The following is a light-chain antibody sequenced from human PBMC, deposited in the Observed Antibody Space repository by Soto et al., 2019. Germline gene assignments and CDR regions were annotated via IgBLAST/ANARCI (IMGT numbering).Light chain of an antibody. V-gene: IGKV1-9*01. CDR3: PQLNSYPIT. Sequence: DIQLTQSPSFLAASVGDRVTITCRASQGISSNLAWYQQKPGKAPKLLLYAASTLQSGVPSRFSGSGSGTEFSRTISRLQPGDSATYYCPQLNSYPITCGQETQLEIK. CDR1: QGISSN. CDR2: AAS. J-gene: IGKJ5*01.